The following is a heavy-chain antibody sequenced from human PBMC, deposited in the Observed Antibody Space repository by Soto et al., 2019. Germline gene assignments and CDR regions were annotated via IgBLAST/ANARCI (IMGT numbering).Heavy chain of an antibody. CDR2: IIPIFGTA. D-gene: IGHD3-22*01. J-gene: IGHJ5*02. V-gene: IGHV1-69*13. CDR1: GGTFSSSS. Sequence: SVKVSCKASGGTFSSSSISWVRQAPGQGLEWMGGIIPIFGTANYTQKFQGRVTITADESTSTAYMELSSLSSDDTAVYYCATQIRYYYEKGGNSAWFDPWGRGTLVTVS. CDR3: ATQIRYYYEKGGNSAWFDP.